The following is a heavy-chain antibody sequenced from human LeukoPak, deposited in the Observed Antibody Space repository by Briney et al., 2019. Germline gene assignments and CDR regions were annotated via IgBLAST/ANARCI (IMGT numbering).Heavy chain of an antibody. Sequence: PSETLSLTCAVYGGSFSGYYWSWIRQPPGKGLEWIGEINHSGSTNYNPSLKSRVTISVDTSKNQFSLKLSSVTAADTAVYYCARLLYYDFWSVYQRGLRYNWFDPWGQGTLVTVSS. CDR2: INHSGST. J-gene: IGHJ5*02. CDR3: ARLLYYDFWSVYQRGLRYNWFDP. V-gene: IGHV4-34*01. D-gene: IGHD3-3*01. CDR1: GGSFSGYY.